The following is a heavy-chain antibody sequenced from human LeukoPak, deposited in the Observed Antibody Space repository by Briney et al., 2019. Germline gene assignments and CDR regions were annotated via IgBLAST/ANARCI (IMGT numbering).Heavy chain of an antibody. CDR1: GFTFSNYW. V-gene: IGHV3-7*01. J-gene: IGHJ4*02. Sequence: GGSLRLSCAASGFTFSNYWMNWVRQAPGKGLEWVANIKPDGGERYYVDSVKGRFTISRDNAKNSLHLQMNNLRAEDTAVYYCARDQYYYDTSGSYPIDSWGQGTLVTVSS. CDR3: ARDQYYYDTSGSYPIDS. CDR2: IKPDGGER. D-gene: IGHD3-22*01.